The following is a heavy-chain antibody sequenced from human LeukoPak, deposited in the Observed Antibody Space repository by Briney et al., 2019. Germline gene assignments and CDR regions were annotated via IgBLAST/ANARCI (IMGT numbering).Heavy chain of an antibody. CDR2: IYYSGST. D-gene: IGHD6-13*01. Sequence: SETLSLTCTVSGGSISSHYWSWIRQPPGKGLEGSGYIYYSGSTNYNPSLKSRVTISVDTSKNQFSLKLSSVTAADTAVYYCAREQQLASYFDYWGQGTLVTVSS. V-gene: IGHV4-59*11. CDR3: AREQQLASYFDY. J-gene: IGHJ4*02. CDR1: GGSISSHY.